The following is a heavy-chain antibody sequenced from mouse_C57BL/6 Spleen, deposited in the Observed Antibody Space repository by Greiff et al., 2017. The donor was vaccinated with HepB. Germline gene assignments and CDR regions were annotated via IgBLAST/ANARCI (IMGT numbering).Heavy chain of an antibody. J-gene: IGHJ2*01. CDR1: GYTFTSYG. CDR3: AREEYGYDGRYFDY. D-gene: IGHD2-2*01. Sequence: QVQLQQSGAELARPGASVKLSCKASGYTFTSYGISWVKQRTGQGLEWIGEIYPRSGNTYYNEKFKGKATLTADKSSSTAYMELLSLTSEDSAVYFSAREEYGYDGRYFDYWGQGTTLTVSS. V-gene: IGHV1-81*01. CDR2: IYPRSGNT.